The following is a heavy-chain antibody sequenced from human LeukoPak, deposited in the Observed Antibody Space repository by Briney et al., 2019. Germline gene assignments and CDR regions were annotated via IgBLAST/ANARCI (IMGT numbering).Heavy chain of an antibody. CDR1: GGSFSGYY. CDR3: AISSGWGFDY. Sequence: SETLSLTCAVYGGSFSGYYWSWIRQPPGKGLEWIGEINHSGSTNYNPSLKSRVTISVDTSKNQFSLKLSSETAADTAVYYCAISSGWGFDYWGQGTLVTVSS. CDR2: INHSGST. J-gene: IGHJ4*02. D-gene: IGHD6-19*01. V-gene: IGHV4-34*01.